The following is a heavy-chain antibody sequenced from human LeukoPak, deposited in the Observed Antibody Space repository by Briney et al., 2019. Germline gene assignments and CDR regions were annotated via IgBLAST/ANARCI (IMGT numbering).Heavy chain of an antibody. CDR2: IKGGGGDP. Sequence: GGSLRLSCAASGFTFSTYAMGWVHQAPGKGLEWVSSIKGGGGDPFYADSVKGRFTISRDNSKNTLFLQLNSLRAEDSAVYYCARGGHDFNPFYWWGQGILVTVSS. CDR1: GFTFSTYA. CDR3: ARGGHDFNPFYW. D-gene: IGHD2-21*02. V-gene: IGHV3-23*01. J-gene: IGHJ4*02.